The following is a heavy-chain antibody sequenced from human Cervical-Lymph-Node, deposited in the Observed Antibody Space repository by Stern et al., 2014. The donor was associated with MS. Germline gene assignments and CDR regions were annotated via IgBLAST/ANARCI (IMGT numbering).Heavy chain of an antibody. V-gene: IGHV3-15*01. D-gene: IGHD3-22*01. Sequence: EVQLVESGGGLVKPGGSLRLSCAASGFTFKNAWMSWVRQAPGKGLEWVGRIKDKIDGGHNDYAAQGQGRFTISKENSKDTLDLELNRLKTEDTAVYYCTTVRYDRSAKPDFWGQGTLVTVSS. CDR1: GFTFKNAW. J-gene: IGHJ4*02. CDR3: TTVRYDRSAKPDF. CDR2: IKDKIDGGHN.